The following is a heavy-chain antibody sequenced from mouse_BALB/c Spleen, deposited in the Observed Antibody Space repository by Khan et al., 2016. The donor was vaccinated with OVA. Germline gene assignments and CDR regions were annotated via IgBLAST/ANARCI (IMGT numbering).Heavy chain of an antibody. Sequence: EVELVESGGDLVKPGGSLKLSCAASGFTFSSYSMSWVRQTPEKRLEWVATISSGGDYTYYPDNVKGRFTISRDNAKNTLYLQMSSLKSEDTAMYYCASHLTGSFAYWGQGTLVTVSA. D-gene: IGHD4-1*01. CDR3: ASHLTGSFAY. CDR1: GFTFSSYS. CDR2: ISSGGDYT. V-gene: IGHV5-6*01. J-gene: IGHJ3*01.